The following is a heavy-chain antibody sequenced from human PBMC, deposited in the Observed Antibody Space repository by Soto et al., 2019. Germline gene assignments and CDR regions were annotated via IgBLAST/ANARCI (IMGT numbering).Heavy chain of an antibody. CDR1: CGSFSGYY. J-gene: IGHJ3*02. Sequence: SETLSLTCAVYCGSFSGYYWTWIRQPPGTGLEWIGEINHSGSTNYNPSLKSRVTISVDTSKNQFSLKLTSVTAADTAVYYCARVDTAMVTDAFDIWGQGTMVT. CDR3: ARVDTAMVTDAFDI. V-gene: IGHV4-34*01. CDR2: INHSGST. D-gene: IGHD5-18*01.